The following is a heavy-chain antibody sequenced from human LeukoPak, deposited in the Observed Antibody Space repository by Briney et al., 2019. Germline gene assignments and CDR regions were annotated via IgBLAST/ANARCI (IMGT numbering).Heavy chain of an antibody. CDR3: ARDQYYFGSGKEHAFDI. CDR1: GFTFSSYW. CDR2: INSDGSRT. D-gene: IGHD3-10*01. V-gene: IGHV3-74*01. J-gene: IGHJ3*02. Sequence: PGGSLRLSCAASGFTFSSYWMHWVRQAPGKGLLWVSRINSDGSRTNYAYSMKGRFTVSRDNAKNTLYLQMNSLRAEDTAVYYCARDQYYFGSGKEHAFDIWGQGTMVTVSS.